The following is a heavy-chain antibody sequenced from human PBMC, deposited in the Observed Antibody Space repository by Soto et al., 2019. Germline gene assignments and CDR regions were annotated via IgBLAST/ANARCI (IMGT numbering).Heavy chain of an antibody. Sequence: XESLNSSCKGSGYSFTSYWIGWVRQMPGKGLEWMGIIYPGDSDTRHSPSFQGQVTISADKSISTAYLQWSSLKASDTAMYYCARHYCSSTSCYPVYYYYYGMDVWGQGTTVTVSS. CDR3: ARHYCSSTSCYPVYYYYYGMDV. V-gene: IGHV5-51*01. CDR2: IYPGDSDT. D-gene: IGHD2-2*01. CDR1: GYSFTSYW. J-gene: IGHJ6*02.